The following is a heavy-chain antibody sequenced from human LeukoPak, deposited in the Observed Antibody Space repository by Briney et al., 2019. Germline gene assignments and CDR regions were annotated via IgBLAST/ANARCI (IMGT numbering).Heavy chain of an antibody. CDR1: GYTFTAYY. Sequence: GASVKVSCKASGYTFTAYYIHWVRQAPGQGLEWMGWINPKSGGTNYAQKFQGRVTMTRDTSISTAYMDLSRLRSDDTAVYYCARGGRYCSTTSCLGEGYYFDYWGQGTLVTVSS. V-gene: IGHV1-2*02. CDR3: ARGGRYCSTTSCLGEGYYFDY. D-gene: IGHD2-2*01. CDR2: INPKSGGT. J-gene: IGHJ4*02.